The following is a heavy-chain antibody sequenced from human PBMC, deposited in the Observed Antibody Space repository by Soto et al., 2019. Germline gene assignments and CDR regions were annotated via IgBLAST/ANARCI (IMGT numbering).Heavy chain of an antibody. V-gene: IGHV1-18*01. CDR1: GYTFTSYG. Sequence: ASVKVSCTASGYTFTSYGISWVRQAPGQGLEWMGWISAYNGNTNYAQKLQGRVTMTTDTSTSTAYMELRSLRSDDTAVYYCGRDLNYYDSSGYSPVPDFDYWGQGTLVTVSS. D-gene: IGHD3-22*01. CDR2: ISAYNGNT. J-gene: IGHJ4*02. CDR3: GRDLNYYDSSGYSPVPDFDY.